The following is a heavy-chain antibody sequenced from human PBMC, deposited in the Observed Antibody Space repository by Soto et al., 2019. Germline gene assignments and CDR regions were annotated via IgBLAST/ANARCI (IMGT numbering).Heavy chain of an antibody. CDR1: GFTFSSYA. CDR3: AKDGPDYYDSSGIDY. D-gene: IGHD3-22*01. Sequence: GGSLRLSCAASGFTFSSYAMSRVRQSPGKGLEWVSAISGSGGSTYYADSVKGRFTISRDNSKNTLYLQMNSLRAEDTAVYYCAKDGPDYYDSSGIDYWGQGTLVTVSS. J-gene: IGHJ4*02. V-gene: IGHV3-23*01. CDR2: ISGSGGST.